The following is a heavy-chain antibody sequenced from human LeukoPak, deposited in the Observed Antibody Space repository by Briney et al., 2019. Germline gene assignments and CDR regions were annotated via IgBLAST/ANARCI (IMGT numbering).Heavy chain of an antibody. Sequence: GSVKVSCKASGYTFTSYDINWVRQATGQGPEWMGWMHPNIGNIGYAQKFQGRVTMTRNTSISTAYMELSSLRSADTAVYYCARGYGSGSRDYWGQGTLVTVSS. CDR3: ARGYGSGSRDY. CDR1: GYTFTSYD. D-gene: IGHD3-10*01. V-gene: IGHV1-8*01. CDR2: MHPNIGNI. J-gene: IGHJ4*02.